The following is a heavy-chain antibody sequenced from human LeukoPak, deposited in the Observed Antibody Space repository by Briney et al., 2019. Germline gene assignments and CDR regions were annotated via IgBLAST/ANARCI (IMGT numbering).Heavy chain of an antibody. CDR3: ARPPDHRDYGAAFDW. D-gene: IGHD4-17*01. Sequence: PSETLSLTCAVSGYSISSGYFWGWIRPPPGKGPEWIGSIYHSGTTYYNPSLKSRVTISVDTAKNQFSLRLNSVTAADTAVYYCARPPDHRDYGAAFDWWGQGTLVTVSS. CDR2: IYHSGTT. V-gene: IGHV4-38-2*01. CDR1: GYSISSGYF. J-gene: IGHJ4*02.